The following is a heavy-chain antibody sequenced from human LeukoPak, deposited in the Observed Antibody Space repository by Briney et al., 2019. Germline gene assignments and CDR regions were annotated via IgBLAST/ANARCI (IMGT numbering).Heavy chain of an antibody. V-gene: IGHV3-11*01. CDR3: ARRWGVTTDWYFDL. CDR2: LSSSGNTI. D-gene: IGHD4-17*01. J-gene: IGHJ2*01. Sequence: GGSLRLSCAASGFTFSDYCMSWIRQAPGKGLEWVSYLSSSGNTIYYADSVKGRFTISRDNAKNSLYLQMNSLRVEDTAVYYCARRWGVTTDWYFDLWGRGTLVTVSS. CDR1: GFTFSDYC.